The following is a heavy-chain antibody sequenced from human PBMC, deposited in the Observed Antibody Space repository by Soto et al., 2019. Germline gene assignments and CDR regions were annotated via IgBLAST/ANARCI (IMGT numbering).Heavy chain of an antibody. Sequence: LSLTCAVSNYSINSGYYWGWIRQPPGKGLEWIGSVYYSGGSYYNPSLKSRVTISLDTSKNQFSLRLSSVNAADTAVYYCHSSRWYSAIGYWGQGALVTVSS. CDR1: NYSINSGYY. CDR2: VYYSGGS. J-gene: IGHJ4*02. V-gene: IGHV4-38-2*01. CDR3: HSSRWYSAIGY. D-gene: IGHD6-13*01.